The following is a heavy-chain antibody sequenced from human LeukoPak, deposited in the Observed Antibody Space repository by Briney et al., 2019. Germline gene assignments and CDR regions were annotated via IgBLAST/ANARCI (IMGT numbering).Heavy chain of an antibody. CDR2: INPNSGGT. CDR1: GYTFTGHY. V-gene: IGHV1-2*02. D-gene: IGHD2-2*01. J-gene: IGHJ5*02. Sequence: ASVKVSCKASGYTFTGHYMHWVRQAPGQGLEWMGWINPNSGGTNYAQKFQGRVTMTRDTSISTAYMELSRLRSDDTAVYYCARAEDIVLVPAVMGWFDPWGQGTLVTVSS. CDR3: ARAEDIVLVPAVMGWFDP.